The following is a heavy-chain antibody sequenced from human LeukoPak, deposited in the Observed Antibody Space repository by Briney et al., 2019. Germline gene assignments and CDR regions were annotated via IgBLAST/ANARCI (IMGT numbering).Heavy chain of an antibody. V-gene: IGHV1-2*02. CDR2: INPNSGGT. CDR3: AREGCSSASCLYYFDY. Sequence: ASVKVSCKASGYTFTGYYMHWVRQAPGQGLEWRGWINPNSGGTNYAQKFQGRVTMTRDTAISTAHMELSRLRSDDTAVYYCAREGCSSASCLYYFDYWGQGTLVTVSS. CDR1: GYTFTGYY. J-gene: IGHJ4*02. D-gene: IGHD2-2*01.